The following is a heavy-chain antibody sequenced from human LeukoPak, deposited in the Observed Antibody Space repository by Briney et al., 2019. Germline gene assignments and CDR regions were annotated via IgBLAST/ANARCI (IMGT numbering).Heavy chain of an antibody. V-gene: IGHV4-30-4*01. D-gene: IGHD4-17*01. CDR2: IYYSGST. Sequence: PSETLSLTCTVPGGSISSGDYYWSWIRQPPGKGLEWIGYIYYSGSTYYNPSLKSRVTISVDTSKNQFSLKLSSVTAADTAVYYCARAYGDYESGYDAFDIWGRGTMVTVSS. J-gene: IGHJ3*02. CDR3: ARAYGDYESGYDAFDI. CDR1: GGSISSGDYY.